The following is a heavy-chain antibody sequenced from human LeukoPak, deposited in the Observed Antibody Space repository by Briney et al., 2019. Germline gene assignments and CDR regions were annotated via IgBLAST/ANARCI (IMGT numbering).Heavy chain of an antibody. J-gene: IGHJ6*02. CDR1: GYTFISHF. CDR2: INPISGST. Sequence: ASVKVSCKASGYTFISHFIHWVRQAPGQGLEWMGIINPISGSTSYAQKFQGRVTMTRDTSTSTVYMGLSSLRSEDTAVYYCARVQEVSRQYYYYGVDIWGQGTTVTVSS. V-gene: IGHV1-46*01. CDR3: ARVQEVSRQYYYYGVDI.